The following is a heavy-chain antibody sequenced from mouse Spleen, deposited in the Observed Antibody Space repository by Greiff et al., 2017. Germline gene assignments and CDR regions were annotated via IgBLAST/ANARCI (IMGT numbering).Heavy chain of an antibody. J-gene: IGHJ2*01. CDR1: GFNIKDDY. CDR2: IDPENGDT. Sequence: VQLKQSGAELVRPGASVKLSCTASGFNIKDDYMHWVKQRPEQGLEWIGWIDPENGDTEYASKFQGKATITADTSSNTAYLQLSSLTSEDTAVYYCTTGGGFFFGYWGQGTTLTVSS. CDR3: TTGGGFFFGY. V-gene: IGHV14-4*01.